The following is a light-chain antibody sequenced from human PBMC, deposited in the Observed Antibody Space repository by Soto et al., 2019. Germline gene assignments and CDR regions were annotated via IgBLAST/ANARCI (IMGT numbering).Light chain of an antibody. CDR1: QDIGSD. CDR2: AAS. J-gene: IGKJ1*01. Sequence: DIQMTQSPSSLSASVGDRVIITCRASQDIGSDLAWYQQKPGKAPERLIYAASTLQNGVPSRFSGSGSGTEFTLTISSLQTDDFGTYHCQQYDVHPKTFGQGTKVEVK. V-gene: IGKV1-17*01. CDR3: QQYDVHPKT.